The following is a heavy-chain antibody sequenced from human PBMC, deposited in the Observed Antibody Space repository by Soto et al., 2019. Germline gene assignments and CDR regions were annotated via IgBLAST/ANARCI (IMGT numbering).Heavy chain of an antibody. Sequence: EVQLLESGGDLVQPGGSLRLSCAASGFTFSSFSMHWIRQTPGSGLEWVSTIRGGSVNIHYADSVKGRFTISRDNSRNTLYLQMTRLRVEDTATYYCAKEEFAGAAKYWGQGTLVSVSS. CDR1: GFTFSSFS. D-gene: IGHD1-26*01. V-gene: IGHV3-23*01. CDR3: AKEEFAGAAKY. J-gene: IGHJ4*02. CDR2: IRGGSVNI.